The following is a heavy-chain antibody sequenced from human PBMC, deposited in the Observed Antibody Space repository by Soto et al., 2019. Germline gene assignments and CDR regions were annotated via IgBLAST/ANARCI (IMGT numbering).Heavy chain of an antibody. J-gene: IGHJ4*02. V-gene: IGHV1-69*02. D-gene: IGHD2-21*01. CDR3: AITYCRDYSCPRDFDF. CDR2: FIPNLDMA. CDR1: GGTFNTYT. Sequence: QVQVVQSGAEVKKPESSVKVSCKPSGGTFNTYTVNWVRLAPGHGLEWMGRFIPNLDMANYAQKFQDRVTITADRSTFTAYRELNSLTSDDTAVYYCAITYCRDYSCPRDFDFWGPGTRVTVSS.